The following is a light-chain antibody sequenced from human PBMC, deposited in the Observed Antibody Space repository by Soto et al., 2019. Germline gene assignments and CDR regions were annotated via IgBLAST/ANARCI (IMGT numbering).Light chain of an antibody. Sequence: EIVLTQSPGTLSLSPGDRATLSCRASQSVSSTYLAWYQQKPGQAPRLLIYDASSRATGIPDRFSGSGSGTDFTLTISRLEPEEFAVYYCQQYGSSPGLFTFGRGTKVDIK. CDR1: QSVSSTY. CDR2: DAS. J-gene: IGKJ3*01. CDR3: QQYGSSPGLFT. V-gene: IGKV3-20*01.